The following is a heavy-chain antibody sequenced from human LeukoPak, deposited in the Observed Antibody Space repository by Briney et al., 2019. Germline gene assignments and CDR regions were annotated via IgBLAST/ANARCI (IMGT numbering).Heavy chain of an antibody. J-gene: IGHJ6*02. CDR1: GGSFSGYY. CDR2: INHSGST. Sequence: PSETLSLTCAVYGGSFSGYYWSWIRQPPGKGLEWIGEINHSGSTNYNPSLKSRVTISVDTSKNQFSLKLSSVTAADTAVYYCARERVLRFRTGESYYYYYYGMDVWGQGTTVTVSS. V-gene: IGHV4-34*01. D-gene: IGHD3-3*01. CDR3: ARERVLRFRTGESYYYYYYGMDV.